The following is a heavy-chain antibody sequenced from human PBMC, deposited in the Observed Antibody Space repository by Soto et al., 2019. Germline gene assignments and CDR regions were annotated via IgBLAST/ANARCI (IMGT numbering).Heavy chain of an antibody. CDR3: AREGGSYDSGGYLIRGAFDI. D-gene: IGHD3-22*01. J-gene: IGHJ3*02. CDR1: GDSIRRIDYY. V-gene: IGHV4-31*03. CDR2: IYFRGNT. Sequence: SESLSLTCSVSGDSIRRIDYYWTWIRQHPEKGLEWIGNIYFRGNTYYSPSLESRLTISVDTSKNQFSLKLTSATAADTAVYYCAREGGSYDSGGYLIRGAFDIWGQGTMVTVSS.